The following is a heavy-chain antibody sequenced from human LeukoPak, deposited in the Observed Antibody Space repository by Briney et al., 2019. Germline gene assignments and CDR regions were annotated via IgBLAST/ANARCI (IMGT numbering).Heavy chain of an antibody. CDR2: IYYTGNT. V-gene: IGHV4-39*01. CDR3: ARQTGSGLFTLP. CDR1: GISISSSNSY. Sequence: SETLSLTCTVSGISISSSNSYWGWIRQPPGKGLEWIGSIYYTGNTYYNACHKCRVTISIDTSKNEISLRLSSVAAADTAMYYCARQTGSGLFTLPGGEGTLVTVSS. D-gene: IGHD3/OR15-3a*01. J-gene: IGHJ4*02.